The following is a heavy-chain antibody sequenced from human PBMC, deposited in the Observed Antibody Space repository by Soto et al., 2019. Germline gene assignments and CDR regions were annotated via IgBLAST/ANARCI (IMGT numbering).Heavy chain of an antibody. V-gene: IGHV3-23*01. Sequence: GGSLRLSCAASGFTFSSYAISWVRQAPGKGLEWVSAISGSGGSTYYADSVKGRFTISRDNSKNTLYLQMNSLRAEDTAVYYCAKDPSDIVVVPADYWGQGTLVTVSS. CDR1: GFTFSSYA. CDR3: AKDPSDIVVVPADY. D-gene: IGHD2-2*01. J-gene: IGHJ4*02. CDR2: ISGSGGST.